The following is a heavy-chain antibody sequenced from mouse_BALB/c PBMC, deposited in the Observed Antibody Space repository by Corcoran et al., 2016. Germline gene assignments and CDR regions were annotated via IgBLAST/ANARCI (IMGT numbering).Heavy chain of an antibody. J-gene: IGHJ3*01. CDR3: ARLGNYGWFAY. CDR1: RFDFSRYW. V-gene: IGHV4-1*02. Sequence: EVKLLESGGGLVQPGGSLKLSCAASRFDFSRYWMSWVRQAPGKGLEWIGEINPDRSTINYTPSLKDKFIISRDNAKNTRYLQMSKVRSEDTALYYCARLGNYGWFAYWGQGTLVTVSA. D-gene: IGHD2-1*01. CDR2: INPDRSTI.